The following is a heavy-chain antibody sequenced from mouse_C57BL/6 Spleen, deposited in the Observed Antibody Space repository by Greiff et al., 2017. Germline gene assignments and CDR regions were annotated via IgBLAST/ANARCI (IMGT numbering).Heavy chain of an antibody. J-gene: IGHJ1*03. V-gene: IGHV3-8*01. D-gene: IGHD1-1*01. CDR3: AQYYGSHWYFDV. Sequence: EVQLQESGPGLAKPSQTLSLTCSVTGYSITSDYWNWIRKFPGNKLEYMGYISYSGSTSYNPSLISPLSITRDTAKNQYYLQLNSVTSEDTATYYCAQYYGSHWYFDVWGTGTTVTVAS. CDR2: ISYSGST. CDR1: GYSITSDY.